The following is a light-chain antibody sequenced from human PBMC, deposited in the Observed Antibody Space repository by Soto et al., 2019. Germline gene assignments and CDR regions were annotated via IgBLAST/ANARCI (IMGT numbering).Light chain of an antibody. J-gene: IGKJ4*01. Sequence: DIQMTQSPSSLSASVGDRVTITCRASQSISNSLNWYQQKPGKAPKLLIYDASNLETGVPSRFSGSGSGTDFTFTISGLQPEDIATYYCQQYDTLPLTFGGGTKVDIK. CDR3: QQYDTLPLT. CDR1: QSISNS. CDR2: DAS. V-gene: IGKV1-33*01.